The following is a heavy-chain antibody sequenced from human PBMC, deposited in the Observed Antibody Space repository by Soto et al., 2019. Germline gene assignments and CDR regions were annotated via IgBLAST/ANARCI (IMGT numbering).Heavy chain of an antibody. J-gene: IGHJ5*02. CDR3: ARGVGYCSSTSCYTLNWFDP. CDR2: IIPIFGTA. Sequence: SVKVSCKASGGTFSSYAISWVRQAPGQGLEWMGGIIPIFGTANYAQKFQGRVTITADKSTSTAYMELSSLRSEDTAVYYCARGVGYCSSTSCYTLNWFDPWGQGTLVTV. CDR1: GGTFSSYA. D-gene: IGHD2-2*02. V-gene: IGHV1-69*06.